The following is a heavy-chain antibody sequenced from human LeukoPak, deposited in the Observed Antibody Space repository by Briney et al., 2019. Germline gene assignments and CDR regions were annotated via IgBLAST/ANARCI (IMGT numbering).Heavy chain of an antibody. V-gene: IGHV3-30*02. Sequence: GGSLRLSCAASGFTFSSYGMHWVRQAPGKGLEWVAFIRYDGSNKYYADSVKGRFTISRDNSKNTLYLQMNSLRAEDTAAYYCAKGYSGYDFARGPFDYWGQGTLVTVSS. CDR3: AKGYSGYDFARGPFDY. D-gene: IGHD5-12*01. J-gene: IGHJ4*02. CDR2: IRYDGSNK. CDR1: GFTFSSYG.